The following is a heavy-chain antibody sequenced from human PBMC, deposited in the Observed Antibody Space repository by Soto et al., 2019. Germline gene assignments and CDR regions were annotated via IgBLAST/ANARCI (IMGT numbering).Heavy chain of an antibody. Sequence: QLQLQESGPGLVKPSETLSLTCTVSGGSISSSSYYWGWIRQPPGKGLEWIGSIYYSGSTYYTPSLKSRVTISVNPSKNQFSLKLSSVTAADTAVYYCTSQYYYDSSGYYSHFDYWGQGTLVTVSS. J-gene: IGHJ4*02. D-gene: IGHD3-22*01. CDR1: GGSISSSSYY. V-gene: IGHV4-39*01. CDR3: TSQYYYDSSGYYSHFDY. CDR2: IYYSGST.